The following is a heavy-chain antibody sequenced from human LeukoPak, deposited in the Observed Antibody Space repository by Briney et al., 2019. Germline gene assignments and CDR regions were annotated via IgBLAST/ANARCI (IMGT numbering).Heavy chain of an antibody. J-gene: IGHJ6*02. Sequence: GGSLRLSCATSGFTFSTYWMTWVRQAPGKGLEWVANIKRDGSEKYYVDSVKGRFTISRDNAKNSLYLQMNSLRAEDTAVYYCARKNGMDVWGQGTTVTVSS. CDR1: GFTFSTYW. V-gene: IGHV3-7*01. CDR2: IKRDGSEK. CDR3: ARKNGMDV.